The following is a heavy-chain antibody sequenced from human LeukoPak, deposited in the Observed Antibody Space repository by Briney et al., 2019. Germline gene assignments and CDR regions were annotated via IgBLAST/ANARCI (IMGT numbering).Heavy chain of an antibody. CDR2: ISYDGRDK. D-gene: IGHD3-10*02. CDR1: GFTFSSYA. V-gene: IGHV3-30*04. J-gene: IGHJ6*04. Sequence: GGSLRLSCAGYGFTFSSYAIFWVRQAPGKGLEWVTVISYDGRDKFYADSVKGRFTISRDDSKRTVFLQMSSLRPEDTAVYYCAELGITMIGGVWGKGTTVTISS. CDR3: AELGITMIGGV.